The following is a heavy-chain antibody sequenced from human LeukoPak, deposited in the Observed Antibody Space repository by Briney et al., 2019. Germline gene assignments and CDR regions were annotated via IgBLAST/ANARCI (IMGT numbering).Heavy chain of an antibody. Sequence: PSETLSLTCTVSGGSISSGDYYWSWIRQPPGKGLEWIVYIYYSGSTNYNPSLKSRVTISVDTSKNQFSLKLSSVTAADTAVYYCARLFRSEDTAMVREGFFDYWGQGTLVTVSS. J-gene: IGHJ4*02. CDR1: GGSISSGDYY. CDR3: ARLFRSEDTAMVREGFFDY. CDR2: IYYSGST. D-gene: IGHD5-18*01. V-gene: IGHV4-30-4*08.